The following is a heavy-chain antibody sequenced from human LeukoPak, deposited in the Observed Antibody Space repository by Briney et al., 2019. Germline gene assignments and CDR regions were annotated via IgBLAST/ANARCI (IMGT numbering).Heavy chain of an antibody. CDR1: GYIFTSYD. CDR2: MNPNSDYT. Sequence: ASVKVSCKASGYIFTSYDTSWVRQATGQGLEWMGWMNPNSDYTDFAQKFQGRVTMTRNTSVSTAYMELSSLSSDDTAVYYCATGKAVAGPLPQYWGQGTLVTVSS. V-gene: IGHV1-8*01. J-gene: IGHJ4*02. CDR3: ATGKAVAGPLPQY. D-gene: IGHD6-19*01.